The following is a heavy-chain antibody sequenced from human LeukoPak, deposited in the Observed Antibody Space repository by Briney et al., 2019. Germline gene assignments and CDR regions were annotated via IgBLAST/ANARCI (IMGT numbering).Heavy chain of an antibody. Sequence: PGGSLRLSCAASGFTFSSYAMHWVRQAPGKGLEWVAVISYDGSNKYYADSVKGRFTISRDNSKNTLYLQVNSLRAEDKAVYYCARGAFGSSWYGACDYWGQGTLVTVSS. CDR1: GFTFSSYA. D-gene: IGHD6-13*01. CDR3: ARGAFGSSWYGACDY. CDR2: ISYDGSNK. V-gene: IGHV3-30*14. J-gene: IGHJ4*02.